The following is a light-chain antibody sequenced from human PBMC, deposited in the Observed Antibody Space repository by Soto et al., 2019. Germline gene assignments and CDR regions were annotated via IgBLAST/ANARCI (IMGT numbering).Light chain of an antibody. J-gene: IGLJ1*01. CDR1: SSNIGNY. V-gene: IGLV1-51*01. CDR3: GTWDSSLSAHV. CDR2: ENN. Sequence: QSVLTQPPSVSAAPGQKVTISCSGSSSNIGNYVSWYQQFPGTAPKVLIYENNKRPSGIPDRFSGSKSGTSATLGITGLQTGDDADYFCGTWDSSLSAHVFAPGTKLTVL.